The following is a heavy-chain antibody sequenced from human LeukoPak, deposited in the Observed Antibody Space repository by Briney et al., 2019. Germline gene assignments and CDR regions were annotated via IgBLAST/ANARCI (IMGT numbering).Heavy chain of an antibody. CDR1: GFTFSNAW. Sequence: PGGSLRLSCAASGFTFSNAWMSWVRQAPGKGLEWVSTITGSGATTFYADSVKGRFTISKDNSKNTLYLQMNSLGAEDTALYYCAKGNGDYRLGSVSADYWGQGTLVTVSS. J-gene: IGHJ4*02. D-gene: IGHD4-17*01. CDR3: AKGNGDYRLGSVSADY. V-gene: IGHV3-23*01. CDR2: ITGSGATT.